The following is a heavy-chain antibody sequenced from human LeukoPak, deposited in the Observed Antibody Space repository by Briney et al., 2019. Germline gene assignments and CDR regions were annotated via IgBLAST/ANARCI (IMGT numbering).Heavy chain of an antibody. Sequence: PGESLKISCQVSGYSFTNYWIGWVRQMPGKGLEWMGIIHPGDSDTTYSPSFQGQVTISADKSINTAYVHWSSLKASDTAMYYCARRGSVDAFDIWGQGTMVTVSS. CDR2: IHPGDSDT. CDR1: GYSFTNYW. V-gene: IGHV5-51*01. D-gene: IGHD3-10*01. J-gene: IGHJ3*02. CDR3: ARRGSVDAFDI.